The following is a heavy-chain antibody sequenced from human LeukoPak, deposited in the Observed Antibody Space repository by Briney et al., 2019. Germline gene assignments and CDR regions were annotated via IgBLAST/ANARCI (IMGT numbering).Heavy chain of an antibody. CDR1: GFSFSGHW. CDR3: AKKGATTGDLDY. V-gene: IGHV3-74*01. Sequence: GGSLRLSCTASGFSFSGHWMHWARQLPGKGLVWVSRISPTGSTTSYADSVKGRFTVSRDNAKNTLYLQVNNLRAEDTAVYYCAKKGATTGDLDYWGQGTLVTVSS. CDR2: ISPTGSTT. D-gene: IGHD1-26*01. J-gene: IGHJ4*02.